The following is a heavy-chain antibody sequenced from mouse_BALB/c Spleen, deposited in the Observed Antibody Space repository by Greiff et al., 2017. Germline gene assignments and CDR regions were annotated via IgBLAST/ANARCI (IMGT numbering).Heavy chain of an antibody. V-gene: IGHV1-54*01. Sequence: QVHVKQSGAELMKPGASVKISCKATGYTFSSYWIEWVKQRPGQGLEWIGVINPGSGGTNYNEKFKGKATLTADKSSSTAYMQLSSLTSDDSAVYFCARGLYDGYSFFDYWGQGTTLTVSS. D-gene: IGHD2-3*01. CDR3: ARGLYDGYSFFDY. CDR1: GYTFSSYW. CDR2: INPGSGGT. J-gene: IGHJ2*01.